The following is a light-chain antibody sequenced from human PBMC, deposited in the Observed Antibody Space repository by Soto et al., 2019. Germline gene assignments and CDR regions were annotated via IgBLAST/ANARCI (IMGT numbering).Light chain of an antibody. Sequence: NFMLTQPHSVSESPGKTVTISCTRSSGSIASNYVQWYQQRPGSVPTTVIYEGNQRPSGVPDRFSGSTDGSSNSASLTISGLQTEDEAYYYCQSYDSSTVVFGGGTKVTVL. V-gene: IGLV6-57*04. CDR1: SGSIASNY. CDR3: QSYDSSTVV. CDR2: EGN. J-gene: IGLJ2*01.